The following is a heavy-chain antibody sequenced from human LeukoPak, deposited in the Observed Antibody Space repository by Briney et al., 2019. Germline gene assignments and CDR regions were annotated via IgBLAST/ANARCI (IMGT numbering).Heavy chain of an antibody. CDR1: GGSFSGYY. CDR3: ARETEYSRAYYFDY. CDR2: INHSGST. J-gene: IGHJ4*02. V-gene: IGHV4-34*01. Sequence: SETLSLTCAVYGGSFSGYYWSWIRQPPGKGLEWIGEINHSGSTNYNPSLKSRVTISVDTSKNQFSLKLSSVTAADTAVYYCARETEYSRAYYFDYWGQGTLVTVSS. D-gene: IGHD6-6*01.